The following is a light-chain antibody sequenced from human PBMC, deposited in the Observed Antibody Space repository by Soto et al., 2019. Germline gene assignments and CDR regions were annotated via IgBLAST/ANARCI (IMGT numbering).Light chain of an antibody. CDR3: SSYTSSSTLYV. CDR1: SSDVGGYTY. V-gene: IGLV2-14*01. CDR2: EVN. Sequence: QPLLTQPASVSGSPRQSITISCTGASSDVGGYTYVSWYQQHPGKAPKLMIYEVNNRPSGVSHRFSGSKSGNTASLTISGLQAEDEADYYCSSYTSSSTLYVFGTGTKLTVL. J-gene: IGLJ1*01.